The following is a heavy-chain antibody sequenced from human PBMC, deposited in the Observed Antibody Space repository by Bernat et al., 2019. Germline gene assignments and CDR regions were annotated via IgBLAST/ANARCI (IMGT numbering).Heavy chain of an antibody. Sequence: EVQLLESGGGLVQPGGSLRLSCAASGFTFRTYAMSWVRQAPGKGLEWGSHISGSGTSTYYADSVKGRFTISRDNSKNTLYVQLNSLRAEDTALYYCAKPTSSGWPLFDSWGQGTLVTVSS. CDR1: GFTFRTYA. CDR3: AKPTSSGWPLFDS. J-gene: IGHJ4*02. CDR2: ISGSGTST. V-gene: IGHV3-23*01. D-gene: IGHD6-19*01.